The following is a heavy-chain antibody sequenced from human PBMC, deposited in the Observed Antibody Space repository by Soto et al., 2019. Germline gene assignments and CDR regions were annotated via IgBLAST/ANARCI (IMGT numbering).Heavy chain of an antibody. V-gene: IGHV4-59*08. CDR3: ARQGSGSPFDI. D-gene: IGHD3-10*01. CDR2: IYYSGST. CDR1: SGSISSYY. J-gene: IGHJ3*02. Sequence: PSDTLSLTFTVSSGSISSYYCIWIRQPPGKGLEWIGYIYYSGSTNYNPSLKSRVTISVDTSKNQFSLKLSSVTAADTAVYYCARQGSGSPFDIWGQGTMVTVSS.